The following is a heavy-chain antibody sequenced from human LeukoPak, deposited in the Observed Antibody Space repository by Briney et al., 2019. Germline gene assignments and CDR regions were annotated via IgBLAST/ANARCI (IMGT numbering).Heavy chain of an antibody. Sequence: YTYYSGSTNYNPSLKSRVTISVDTSKNQFSLKLSSVTAADTAVYYCARGPYYYHTNYYFDYWGQGTLVTVSS. V-gene: IGHV4-59*09. CDR3: ARGPYYYHTNYYFDY. J-gene: IGHJ4*02. D-gene: IGHD3-22*01. CDR2: TYYSGST.